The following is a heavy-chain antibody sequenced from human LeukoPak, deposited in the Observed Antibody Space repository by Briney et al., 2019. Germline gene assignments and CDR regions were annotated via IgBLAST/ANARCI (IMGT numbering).Heavy chain of an antibody. Sequence: GASVKVSCKASGYTFTSYGISWVRQAPGQGLEWMGWISAYNGNTNYAQKLQGRVTLTRNTSIDTAYLEVSSLRSEDTAVYYCARTRVNYEGSAYSYYFDYWGQGTPVTVSS. CDR1: GYTFTSYG. D-gene: IGHD3-22*01. V-gene: IGHV1-18*01. J-gene: IGHJ4*02. CDR2: ISAYNGNT. CDR3: ARTRVNYEGSAYSYYFDY.